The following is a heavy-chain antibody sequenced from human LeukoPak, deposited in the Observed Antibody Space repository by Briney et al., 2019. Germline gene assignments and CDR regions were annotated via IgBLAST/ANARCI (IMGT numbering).Heavy chain of an antibody. Sequence: PGGSLRLSCAASGFTFSSYAMSWVRQAPGKGLEWVANIKQDGSETHYVDSVKGRFTISRDNAKNSLSLQMNSLRAEDTAVYYCARQRGSGCLDYWGQGTLVTVSS. CDR2: IKQDGSET. V-gene: IGHV3-7*01. CDR3: ARQRGSGCLDY. D-gene: IGHD6-19*01. J-gene: IGHJ4*02. CDR1: GFTFSSYA.